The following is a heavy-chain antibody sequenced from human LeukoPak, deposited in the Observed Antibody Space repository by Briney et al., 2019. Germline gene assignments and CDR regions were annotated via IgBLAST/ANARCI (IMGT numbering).Heavy chain of an antibody. CDR2: INTNTGNP. J-gene: IGHJ1*01. CDR1: GYTFTSYA. Sequence: GASVKVSCKASGYTFTSYAMNWVRQAPGQGLEWMGWINTNTGNPTYAQGFTGRFVLSLDTSVSTAYLQISSLKAEDTAVYYCAREGGYYYDSSGPEYFQHWGQGTLVTVSS. V-gene: IGHV7-4-1*02. CDR3: AREGGYYYDSSGPEYFQH. D-gene: IGHD3-22*01.